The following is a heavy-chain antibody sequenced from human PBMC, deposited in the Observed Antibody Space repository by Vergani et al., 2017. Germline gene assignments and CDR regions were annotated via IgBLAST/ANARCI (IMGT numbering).Heavy chain of an antibody. Sequence: QLVESGGGWVQPGGSLRLSCVVSGFDFSSYIMNWVRQAPGKGLEWVSFVSPGTKSQSYAESVKGRFTISRDSAKNSLYLQMDSLRAEDTAVYCCAREYSSTSGRAFDFWGQGTKVTVSS. J-gene: IGHJ3*01. V-gene: IGHV3-48*01. D-gene: IGHD2-2*01. CDR3: AREYSSTSGRAFDF. CDR1: GFDFSSYI. CDR2: VSPGTKSQ.